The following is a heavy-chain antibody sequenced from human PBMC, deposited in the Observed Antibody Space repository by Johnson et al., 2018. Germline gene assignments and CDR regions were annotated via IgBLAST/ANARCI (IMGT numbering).Heavy chain of an antibody. V-gene: IGHV3-7*03. Sequence: VQLVQSGGGLVQPGGSLRLSCAASGFTFSSYWMSWVRQAPGKGLEWVANIKQDGSEKYYVDSVKGRFTISRDNAKNSLYLQMNSLKTEDTAVYYCTTGNWNDGYYYGMDVWGQGTTVTVSS. CDR2: IKQDGSEK. CDR3: TTGNWNDGYYYGMDV. J-gene: IGHJ6*02. D-gene: IGHD1-1*01. CDR1: GFTFSSYW.